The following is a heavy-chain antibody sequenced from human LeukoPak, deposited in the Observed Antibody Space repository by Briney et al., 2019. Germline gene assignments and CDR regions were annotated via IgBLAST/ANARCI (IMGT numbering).Heavy chain of an antibody. D-gene: IGHD6-13*01. CDR1: GYMFTDYY. V-gene: IGHV1-2*02. Sequence: EASVTVSCMASGYMFTDYYIYWVRQAPGQGLEWMGWINPDSGGTNYAQKFQGRVTMTRDTYISTVYMELRRLRSDDTAVYHCARASSWYSYGMDVWGQGTTVTVSS. CDR3: ARASSWYSYGMDV. J-gene: IGHJ6*02. CDR2: INPDSGGT.